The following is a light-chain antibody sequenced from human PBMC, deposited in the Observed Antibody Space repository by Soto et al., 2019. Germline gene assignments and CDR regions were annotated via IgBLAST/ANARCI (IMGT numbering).Light chain of an antibody. J-gene: IGLJ3*02. CDR1: SSDVGGYNY. CDR3: SAYTARSTLV. Sequence: QSALTQPPSASGSPGQSVTISCTGTSSDVGGYNYVSWYQQHPGKAPKLIIYEVRERPSGVPDRFSGSKSGNTASLTVSGLQAEDEGDYYCSAYTARSTLVFGGGTKLTVL. V-gene: IGLV2-8*01. CDR2: EVR.